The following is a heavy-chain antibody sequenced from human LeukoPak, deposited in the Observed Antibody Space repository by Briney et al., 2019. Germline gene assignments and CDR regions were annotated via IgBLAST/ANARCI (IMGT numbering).Heavy chain of an antibody. J-gene: IGHJ4*02. CDR2: FDPRDGEA. Sequence: ASVEVSCKVSGFTLTELYMHWVRQAPGKGLEWMGGFDPRDGEAIYGQNFQRRVTMTEDTSTHTAYMELSRLRSEDTAMYYCATTFYGDYHWGQGTLVTVSS. CDR3: ATTFYGDYH. CDR1: GFTLTELY. D-gene: IGHD4-17*01. V-gene: IGHV1-24*01.